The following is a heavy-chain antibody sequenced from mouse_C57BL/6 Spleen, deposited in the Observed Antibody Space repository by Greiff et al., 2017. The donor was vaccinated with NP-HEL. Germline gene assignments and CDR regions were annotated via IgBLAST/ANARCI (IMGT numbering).Heavy chain of an antibody. Sequence: VQLKQSGPVLVKPGASVKMSCKASGYTFTDYYMNWVKQSHGKSLEWIGVINPYNGGTSYNQKFKGKATLTVDKSSSTAYMELNSLTSEDSAVYYCARRGYGNYYAMDYWGQGTSVTVSS. CDR2: INPYNGGT. CDR1: GYTFTDYY. J-gene: IGHJ4*01. D-gene: IGHD2-10*02. V-gene: IGHV1-19*01. CDR3: ARRGYGNYYAMDY.